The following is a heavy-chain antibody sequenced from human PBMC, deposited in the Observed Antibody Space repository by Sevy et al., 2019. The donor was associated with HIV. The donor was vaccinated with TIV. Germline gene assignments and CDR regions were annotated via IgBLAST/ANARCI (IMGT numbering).Heavy chain of an antibody. CDR1: GGSIRGHY. CDR2: LSYSGSS. J-gene: IGHJ4*02. V-gene: IGHV4-59*11. D-gene: IGHD6-19*01. Sequence: SETLSLTCTVSGGSIRGHYWSWIRQPPGKGLEWIGYLSYSGSSNYNPSLKSRVTMSIDTSTNQFTLNLSSVTAADTARYYCAGDTSGWWFDYWGQGTLVTVSS. CDR3: AGDTSGWWFDY.